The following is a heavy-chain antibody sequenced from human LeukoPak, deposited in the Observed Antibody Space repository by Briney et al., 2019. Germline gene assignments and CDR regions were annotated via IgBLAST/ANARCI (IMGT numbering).Heavy chain of an antibody. Sequence: SETLSLTCAVYGGSFSGYYWSWIRQPPGKGLEWIGEINDSGSTSYNPSLKSRVTISVDTSKNQFSLKLSSVTAADTAVYYCAREGIAVAGSRKKRYYFDYWGQGTLVTVSS. J-gene: IGHJ4*02. CDR2: INDSGST. V-gene: IGHV4-34*01. CDR1: GGSFSGYY. CDR3: AREGIAVAGSRKKRYYFDY. D-gene: IGHD6-19*01.